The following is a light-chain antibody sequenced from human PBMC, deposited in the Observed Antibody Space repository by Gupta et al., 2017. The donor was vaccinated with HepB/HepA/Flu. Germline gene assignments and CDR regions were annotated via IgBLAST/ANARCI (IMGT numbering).Light chain of an antibody. CDR2: QDT. Sequence: SYALTQPPSVSVSPGETASITCSGDKLGNKYASWYQQKPGQSPVLVIYQDTKRPSGIPERFSGSNSGNTATLTINGTQAMDEADFYCQVWDSSAVVFGGGTKLTVL. CDR3: QVWDSSAVV. CDR1: KLGNKY. J-gene: IGLJ2*01. V-gene: IGLV3-1*01.